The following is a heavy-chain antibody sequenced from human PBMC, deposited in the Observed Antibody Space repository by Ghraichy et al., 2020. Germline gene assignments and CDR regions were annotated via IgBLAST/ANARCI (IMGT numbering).Heavy chain of an antibody. CDR1: GGSFSGYY. CDR2: INHSGST. V-gene: IGHV4-34*01. CDR3: AGGSPPQGQQQPFDY. Sequence: SQTLSLTCAVYGGSFSGYYWSWIRQPPGKGLEWIGEINHSGSTNYNPSLKSRVTISVDTSKNQFSLKLSSVTAADTAVYYCAGGSPPQGQQQPFDYWGQGTLVTVSS. D-gene: IGHD6-13*01. J-gene: IGHJ4*02.